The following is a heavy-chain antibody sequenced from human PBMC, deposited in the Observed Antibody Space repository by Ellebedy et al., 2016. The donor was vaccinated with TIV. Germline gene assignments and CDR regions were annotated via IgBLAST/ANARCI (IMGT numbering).Heavy chain of an antibody. CDR2: INDSGFST. CDR3: AKGTAAIGTPSRWFDP. D-gene: IGHD6-13*01. J-gene: IGHJ5*02. Sequence: GESLKISXAASGFIFSDYAMTWVRQAPGKGLEWVATINDSGFSTYYADSVRGRFTISRDNSKTTLYLQMSSLRDDDAATYYCAKGTAAIGTPSRWFDPWGQGTLVTVSS. V-gene: IGHV3-23*01. CDR1: GFIFSDYA.